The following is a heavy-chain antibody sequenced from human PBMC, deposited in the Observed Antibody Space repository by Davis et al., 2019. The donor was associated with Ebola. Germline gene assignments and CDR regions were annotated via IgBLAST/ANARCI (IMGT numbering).Heavy chain of an antibody. Sequence: GESLKISCAASGFTVSSNYMSWVRQAPGKGLEWVSIIYSGGSTDYADSVKGRFTISRDSSKNTLYLQMNSLRAEDTAVYYCARLPYDYGDLYYYYGMDVWGQGTTVTVSS. D-gene: IGHD4-17*01. CDR1: GFTVSSNY. J-gene: IGHJ6*02. CDR3: ARLPYDYGDLYYYYGMDV. CDR2: IYSGGST. V-gene: IGHV3-66*04.